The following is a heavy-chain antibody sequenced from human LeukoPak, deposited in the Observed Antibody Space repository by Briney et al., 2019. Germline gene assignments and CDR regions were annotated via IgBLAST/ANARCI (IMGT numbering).Heavy chain of an antibody. CDR1: GYTFANYW. CDR3: ARHNGDYEYYFDY. J-gene: IGHJ4*02. V-gene: IGHV5-51*01. CDR2: IYPGDSDT. Sequence: GESLKISCKVSGYTFANYWIGWVRQMPGKGLEWMGIIYPGDSDTRYSPSFQGQVTISADKSISTAYLQWSSLKASDTAMYYCARHNGDYEYYFDYWGQGTLVTVSS. D-gene: IGHD4-17*01.